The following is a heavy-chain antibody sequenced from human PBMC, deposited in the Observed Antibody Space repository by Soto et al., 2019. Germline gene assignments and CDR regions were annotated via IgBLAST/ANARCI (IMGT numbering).Heavy chain of an antibody. Sequence: QVQLVESGGGVVQPGRSLRLSCAASGFTFSSYGMHWVRQAPGKGLEWVAVISYDGSNKYYADSVKGRFTISRDNSKNTLYLQMNSLRAEDTAVYYCAKAADLWFGELLKILNLDYWGQGTLVTVSS. J-gene: IGHJ4*02. CDR1: GFTFSSYG. CDR3: AKAADLWFGELLKILNLDY. D-gene: IGHD3-10*01. CDR2: ISYDGSNK. V-gene: IGHV3-30*18.